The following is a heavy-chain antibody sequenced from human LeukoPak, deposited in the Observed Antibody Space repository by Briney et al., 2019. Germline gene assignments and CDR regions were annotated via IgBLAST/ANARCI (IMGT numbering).Heavy chain of an antibody. CDR3: ASLGAGLRSREAFDI. J-gene: IGHJ3*02. CDR1: GYTFTSYD. D-gene: IGHD5-12*01. V-gene: IGHV1-8*01. CDR2: MNPNSGNT. Sequence: ASVKVSCKASGYTFTSYDINWVRQATGQGLEWMGWMNPNSGNTGYAQKFQGRVTMTRDTSTSTVYMELSSLRSEDTAVYYCASLGAGLRSREAFDIWGQGTMVTVSS.